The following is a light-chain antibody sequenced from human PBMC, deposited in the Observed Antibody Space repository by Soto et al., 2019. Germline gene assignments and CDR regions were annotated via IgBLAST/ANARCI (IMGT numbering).Light chain of an antibody. CDR3: QQYDTYPWT. CDR1: QSIVRW. V-gene: IGKV1-5*01. Sequence: DIQMTQSPSTLSASVEDRVTITCRASQSIVRWLAWYQQKPGKAPNLLIYDASTLKSGVPSRFSGSGSGTEFTLTISSLQPDDFATYYRQQYDTYPWTFGQGTKVDIK. J-gene: IGKJ1*01. CDR2: DAS.